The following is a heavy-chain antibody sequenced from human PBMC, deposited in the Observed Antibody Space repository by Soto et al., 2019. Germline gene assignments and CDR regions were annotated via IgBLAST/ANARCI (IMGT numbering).Heavy chain of an antibody. D-gene: IGHD3-16*02. CDR3: AKCDRGSYRTLWPYYMDV. J-gene: IGHJ6*03. Sequence: GGSLRLSCAASGFTFSSYAMSWVRQAPGKGLEWVSAISGSGGSTYYADSVKGRFTISRDNSKNTLYLQMNSLRAEDTAVYYCAKCDRGSYRTLWPYYMDVWGKGTTVTVSS. V-gene: IGHV3-23*01. CDR1: GFTFSSYA. CDR2: ISGSGGST.